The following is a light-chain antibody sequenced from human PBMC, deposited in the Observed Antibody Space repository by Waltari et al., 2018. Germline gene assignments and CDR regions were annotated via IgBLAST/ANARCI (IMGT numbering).Light chain of an antibody. CDR2: CAS. V-gene: IGKV1-39*01. J-gene: IGKJ1*01. CDR1: HSIRTY. CDR3: QQSYSNSRA. Sequence: DIQMTQSPPYLSASVAERVTITCRASHSIRTYLNWYQQKVGKAPTLLIYCASTLQSGVPSRFSGDGSGTDFTLTISGLQAEDFATYYCQQSYSNSRAFGQGTKIEVK.